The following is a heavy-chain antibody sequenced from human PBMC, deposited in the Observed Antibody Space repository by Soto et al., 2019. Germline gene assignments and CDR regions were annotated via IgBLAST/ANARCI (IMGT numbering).Heavy chain of an antibody. CDR1: GGSISSGDYY. J-gene: IGHJ5*02. V-gene: IGHV4-30-4*01. D-gene: IGHD2-15*01. CDR2: IYYSGST. CDR3: ARAIVVVVAADNWFDP. Sequence: QVQLQESGPGLVKPSQTLSLTCTVSGGSISSGDYYWSWIRQPPGKGLEWIGYIYYSGSTYYNPSLKSRFTISVDTSKNQFSLKLSSVTAADTAVYYCARAIVVVVAADNWFDPWGQGTLVTVSS.